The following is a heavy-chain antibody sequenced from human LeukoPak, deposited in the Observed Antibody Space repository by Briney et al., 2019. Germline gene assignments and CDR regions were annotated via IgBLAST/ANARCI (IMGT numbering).Heavy chain of an antibody. CDR1: GGSFSGYY. Sequence: PSETLSLTCAVYGGSFSGYYWSWIRQPPGKGLEWIGEINHSGSTNYNPSLKSRVTISVDTSKNQFSLKLSSVTAADTAVYYCASREQLPIDYYGSGSYGGFWYFDLWGRGTLVTVSS. D-gene: IGHD3-10*01. V-gene: IGHV4-34*01. CDR3: ASREQLPIDYYGSGSYGGFWYFDL. J-gene: IGHJ2*01. CDR2: INHSGST.